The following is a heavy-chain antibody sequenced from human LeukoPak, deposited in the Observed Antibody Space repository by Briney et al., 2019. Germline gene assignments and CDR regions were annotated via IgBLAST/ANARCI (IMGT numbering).Heavy chain of an antibody. Sequence: ASVMLSCKTYGYTFNRHGISWVRQAPGQGLEWMGWISCYNGDTHYAQNHQGRFTMTTDASTSTAYMELRNLRSDDTAVYYCARDPSNTSGNNAWFDSWGQGTLVTVSS. CDR1: GYTFNRHG. D-gene: IGHD2-8*01. J-gene: IGHJ5*01. V-gene: IGHV1-18*01. CDR3: ARDPSNTSGNNAWFDS. CDR2: ISCYNGDT.